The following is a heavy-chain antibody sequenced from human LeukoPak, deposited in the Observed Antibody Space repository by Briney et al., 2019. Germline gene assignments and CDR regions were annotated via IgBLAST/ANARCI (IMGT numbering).Heavy chain of an antibody. CDR2: VYTSGTT. CDR3: AREPCSETNCYRYLDY. D-gene: IGHD2-15*01. CDR1: GGSINDYY. Sequence: SETLSLTCTVFGGSINDYYCNWIRQPAGKGLEWIGRVYTSGTTSYNPSLKSRVSMSVNTSKNQFSLKLSSVTAADTAIYYCAREPCSETNCYRYLDYWGQGALVTVSS. J-gene: IGHJ4*02. V-gene: IGHV4-4*07.